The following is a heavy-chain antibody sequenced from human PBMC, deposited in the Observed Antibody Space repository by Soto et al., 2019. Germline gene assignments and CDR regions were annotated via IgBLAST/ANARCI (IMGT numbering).Heavy chain of an antibody. CDR2: IDPGDSSA. V-gene: IGHV5-10-1*01. CDR3: ARRYCSRADCYSDS. CDR1: GYTFFSFW. Sequence: PGRSLKISCHGSGYTFFSFWIVWVRQVPGKGLEWVGRIDPGDSSATYSPTFQGHVTISADRSTRSAYLQWRSLRASDTAIYFCARRYCSRADCYSDSWGQGSLVTVS. J-gene: IGHJ4*02. D-gene: IGHD2-2*01.